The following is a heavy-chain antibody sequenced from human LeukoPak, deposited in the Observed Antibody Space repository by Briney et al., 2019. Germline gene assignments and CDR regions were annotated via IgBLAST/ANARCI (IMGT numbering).Heavy chain of an antibody. CDR1: GFTFSGYA. CDR3: AKGLLTKTHGISWDPFDS. D-gene: IGHD6-13*01. V-gene: IGHV3-23*01. J-gene: IGHJ4*02. Sequence: GGSLRLSCAASGFTFSGYAMTWVRQAPGKGLEWVATISGPGSTTYYADSVKGRFTISRDNSQNTLYLQMNRLRAEDTAIYYCAKGLLTKTHGISWDPFDSWGQGTLVSVSS. CDR2: ISGPGSTT.